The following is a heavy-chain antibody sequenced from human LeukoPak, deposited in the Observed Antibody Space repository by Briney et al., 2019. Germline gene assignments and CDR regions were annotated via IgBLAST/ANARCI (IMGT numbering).Heavy chain of an antibody. CDR1: GFTFSSYA. CDR3: AKDLNSITMVRGVIITPYVFGY. Sequence: PGGSLRLSCAASGFTFSSYAMSWVRQAPGKGLEWVSAISGSGGSTYYADSVKGRFTISRDNSKNTLYLQMNSLRAEDTAVYYCAKDLNSITMVRGVIITPYVFGYWGQGTLVTVSS. D-gene: IGHD3-10*01. J-gene: IGHJ4*02. CDR2: ISGSGGST. V-gene: IGHV3-23*01.